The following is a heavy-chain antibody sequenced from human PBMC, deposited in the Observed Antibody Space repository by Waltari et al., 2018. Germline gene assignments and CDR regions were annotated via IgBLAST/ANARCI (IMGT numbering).Heavy chain of an antibody. J-gene: IGHJ4*02. V-gene: IGHV4-38-2*02. CDR3: ARESGSFFYFDY. CDR1: GYSISSGYY. CDR2: IYHSGST. Sequence: QVQLQESGPGLVKPSETLSLTCAVSGYSISSGYYWGWIRQPPGKGLEWIGSIYHSGSTYYNPSLKSRVTISVDTSKNQFSLKLSSVTAADTAVYYCARESGSFFYFDYCGQGTLVTVSS. D-gene: IGHD1-26*01.